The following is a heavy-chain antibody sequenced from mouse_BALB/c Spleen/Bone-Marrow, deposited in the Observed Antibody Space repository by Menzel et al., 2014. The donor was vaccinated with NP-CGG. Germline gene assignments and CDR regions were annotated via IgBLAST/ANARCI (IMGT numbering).Heavy chain of an antibody. CDR1: GFTFSSYW. V-gene: IGHV6-6*02. D-gene: IGHD4-1*01. J-gene: IGHJ4*01. CDR3: TLTGTGAMDY. Sequence: EVKLMESGGGLVQPGGSMKLSCVASGFTFSSYWMSWVRQSPEKGLEWVAEIRLKSDNYATHYAESVKGKFTISRDDSRSRLYLQMNSLRAKDTGIYYCTLTGTGAMDYWGQGTSVTVSS. CDR2: IRLKSDNYAT.